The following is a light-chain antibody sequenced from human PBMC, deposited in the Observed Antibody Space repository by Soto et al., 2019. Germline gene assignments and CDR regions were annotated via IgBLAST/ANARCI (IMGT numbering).Light chain of an antibody. J-gene: IGKJ4*01. V-gene: IGKV3-15*01. CDR2: ATS. CDR3: QQYCDWPLT. Sequence: EIVVTQSPATLSVSPGERATLSCRASQSVGNNFAWYQQKPGQAPRLLIFATSTRATGVPARFSGSGSGTEFTLTISSLQSEDCAVYYCQQYCDWPLTFGGGAKVEIE. CDR1: QSVGNN.